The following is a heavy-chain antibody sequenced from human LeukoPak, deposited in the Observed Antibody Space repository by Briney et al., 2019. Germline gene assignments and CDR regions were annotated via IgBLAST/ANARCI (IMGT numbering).Heavy chain of an antibody. V-gene: IGHV3-23*01. CDR1: GFTFSSYA. CDR3: ATFGGVIVLPYFDY. D-gene: IGHD3-16*02. Sequence: SGGSLRLSCSASGFTFSSYAMSWVRQAPGKGLEWVSGISGSGGSTYYADSVKGRFTISRDNSKNTLYLQMNSLRAEDTAVYYCATFGGVIVLPYFDYWGQGTLVTVSS. CDR2: ISGSGGST. J-gene: IGHJ4*02.